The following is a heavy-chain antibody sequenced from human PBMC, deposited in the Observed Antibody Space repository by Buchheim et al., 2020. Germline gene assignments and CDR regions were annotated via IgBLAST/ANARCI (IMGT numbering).Heavy chain of an antibody. D-gene: IGHD2-8*01. J-gene: IGHJ4*02. V-gene: IGHV3-48*01. CDR2: ISSGSSTI. CDR1: GISFRSSD. Sequence: EVQVVESGGGLVQPGGSLRLSCAASGISFRSSDMNWVRQAPGKGLEWVSYISSGSSTIYYADSVKGRFTISRDNAQSSLSLQMNSLRVEDTAVYYCASGDANFDHWGQGTL. CDR3: ASGDANFDH.